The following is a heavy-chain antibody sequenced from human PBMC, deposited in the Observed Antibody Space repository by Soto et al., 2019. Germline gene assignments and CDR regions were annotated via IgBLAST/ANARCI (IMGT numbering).Heavy chain of an antibody. D-gene: IGHD5-18*01. Sequence: QPGGSLRLSCTASGFTFGDYAMSWFRQAPGKGLEWVGFIRSKAYGGTTEYAASVKGRFTISRDDSKSIAYLQMNSLKTEDTAVYYCTRCQLWPTYYYYYGMDVWGQGTTLTVPS. CDR1: GFTFGDYA. CDR3: TRCQLWPTYYYYYGMDV. CDR2: IRSKAYGGTT. J-gene: IGHJ6*02. V-gene: IGHV3-49*03.